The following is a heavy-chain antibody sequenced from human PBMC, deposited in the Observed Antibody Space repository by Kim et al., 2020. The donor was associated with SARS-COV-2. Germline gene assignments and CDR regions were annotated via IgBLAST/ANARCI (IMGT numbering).Heavy chain of an antibody. CDR3: ARDKGLTMVRGVIEN. CDR1: GFTFSSYW. D-gene: IGHD3-10*01. CDR2: IKQDGSEK. J-gene: IGHJ4*02. Sequence: GGSLRLSCAASGFTFSSYWMSWVRQAPGKGLEWVANIKQDGSEKYYVDSVKGRFTISRDNAKNSLYLQMNSLRAEDTAVYYCARDKGLTMVRGVIENWGQGTLVTVSS. V-gene: IGHV3-7*01.